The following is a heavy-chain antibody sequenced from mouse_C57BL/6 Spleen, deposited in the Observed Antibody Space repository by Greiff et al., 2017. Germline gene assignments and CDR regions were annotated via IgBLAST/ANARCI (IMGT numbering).Heavy chain of an antibody. CDR1: GYTFTSYW. Sequence: QVQLQQSGAELVKPGASVKLSCKASGYTFTSYWMQWVKQRPGQGLEWIGEIDPSDSYTNYNQKFKGKATLTVDTSSSTAYMQLSSLTSEDSAVYYCARSYYGSPWFAYWGQGTLVTVSA. CDR2: IDPSDSYT. V-gene: IGHV1-50*01. CDR3: ARSYYGSPWFAY. J-gene: IGHJ3*01. D-gene: IGHD1-1*01.